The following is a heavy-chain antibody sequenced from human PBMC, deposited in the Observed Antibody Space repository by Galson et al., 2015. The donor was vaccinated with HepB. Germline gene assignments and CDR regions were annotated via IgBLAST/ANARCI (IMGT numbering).Heavy chain of an antibody. Sequence: SVKVSCKASGYTFTGYYMHWVRQAPGQGLEWMGWINPNSSGTNYAQKFQGRVTMTRDTSISTAYMELSRLRSDDTAVYYCARTGRGEGSGSYYWGQGTLVTVSS. V-gene: IGHV1-2*02. D-gene: IGHD3-3*01. CDR3: ARTGRGEGSGSYY. CDR1: GYTFTGYY. J-gene: IGHJ4*02. CDR2: INPNSSGT.